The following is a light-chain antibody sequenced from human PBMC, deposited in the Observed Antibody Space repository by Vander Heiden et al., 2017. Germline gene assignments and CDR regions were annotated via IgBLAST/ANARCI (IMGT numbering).Light chain of an antibody. CDR3: QQYAKSIGS. CDR1: QSVSNNY. V-gene: IGKV3-20*01. Sequence: IVLTQSPGTLSLSPGERATLSCRASQSVSNNYLAWYQQKPGQAPRLLIYDSSTRATDIPDRFSGSGSETDFTLTISTLEPDDFGVYYCQQYAKSIGSFGQGTKLEI. J-gene: IGKJ2*03. CDR2: DSS.